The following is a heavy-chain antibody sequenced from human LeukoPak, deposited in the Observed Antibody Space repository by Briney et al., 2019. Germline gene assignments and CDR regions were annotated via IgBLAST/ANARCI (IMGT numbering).Heavy chain of an antibody. CDR2: IYYSGST. Sequence: PSETLSLTCTVSGGSISSGGYYWSWIRQHPGKGLEWIGYIYYSGSTYYNPSLKSRVTISVDTSKNQFSLKLSSVTAADTAVYYCARERTDCSGGSCYSGKVDYWGQGTLVTVSS. D-gene: IGHD2-15*01. J-gene: IGHJ4*02. V-gene: IGHV4-31*03. CDR3: ARERTDCSGGSCYSGKVDY. CDR1: GGSISSGGYY.